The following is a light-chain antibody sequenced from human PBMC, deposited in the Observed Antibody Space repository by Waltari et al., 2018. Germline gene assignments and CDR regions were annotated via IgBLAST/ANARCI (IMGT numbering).Light chain of an antibody. V-gene: IGLV2-14*01. J-gene: IGLJ3*02. CDR2: EVS. Sequence: QSALTQPASVSGSPGQSITISCPSTSRDVGGYNYASWYQHHPGKAPKLMFYEVSKRPSGVSNRFSGSKSGNTASLTISGLQTEDEADYYCSSYTDSSTLVFGGGTKLTVL. CDR1: SRDVGGYNY. CDR3: SSYTDSSTLV.